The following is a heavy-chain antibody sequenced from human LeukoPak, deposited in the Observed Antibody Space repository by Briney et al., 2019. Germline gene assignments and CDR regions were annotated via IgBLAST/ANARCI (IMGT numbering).Heavy chain of an antibody. CDR1: GYSFSEYW. Sequence: GESLKISCKGSGYSFSEYWIAWVRRMPGKGLEWMGIVYPGDCDTRYSPSYQGQVTISADQSTSTASLQWSSLKASDTAMYYCARRAVSRVVSTVDAFDYWAQGTLVTVSS. D-gene: IGHD5/OR15-5a*01. CDR2: VYPGDCDT. V-gene: IGHV5-51*01. J-gene: IGHJ4*02. CDR3: ARRAVSRVVSTVDAFDY.